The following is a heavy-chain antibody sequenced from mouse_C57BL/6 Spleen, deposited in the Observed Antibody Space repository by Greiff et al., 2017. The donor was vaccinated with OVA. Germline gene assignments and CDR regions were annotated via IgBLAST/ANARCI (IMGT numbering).Heavy chain of an antibody. D-gene: IGHD4-1*01. CDR1: GYTFTDYE. Sequence: VKVVESGAELVRPGASVTLSCKASGYTFTDYEMHWVKQTPVHGLEWIGAIDPETGGTAYNQKFKGKAILTADKSSSTAYMELRSLTSEDSAVYYCTRYRTGTDFDYWGQGTTLTVSS. CDR2: IDPETGGT. V-gene: IGHV1-15*01. CDR3: TRYRTGTDFDY. J-gene: IGHJ2*01.